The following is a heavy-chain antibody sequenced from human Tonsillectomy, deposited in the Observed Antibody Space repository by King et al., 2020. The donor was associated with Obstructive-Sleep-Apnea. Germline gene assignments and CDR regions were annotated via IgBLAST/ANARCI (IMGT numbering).Heavy chain of an antibody. J-gene: IGHJ5*02. V-gene: IGHV1-2*02. Sequence: VQLVESGAEVKKPGASVKVSCKASGYTFTGYYMHWVRQAPGQGLEWMGWINPNSGGTNYAQKFQGRVTMTRDTSISTAYMELRRLRSDDTAVYYCARSPSYSGSKNWFDPWGQGTLVTVSS. CDR3: ARSPSYSGSKNWFDP. CDR1: GYTFTGYY. CDR2: INPNSGGT. D-gene: IGHD1-26*01.